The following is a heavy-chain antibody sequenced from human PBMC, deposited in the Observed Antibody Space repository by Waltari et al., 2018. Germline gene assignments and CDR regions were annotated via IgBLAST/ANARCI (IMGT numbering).Heavy chain of an antibody. D-gene: IGHD6-19*01. J-gene: IGHJ3*02. CDR1: GFAFSTDW. CDR3: TRDSSPGSQTSGWFDAFDI. V-gene: IGHV3-7*01. CDR2: IKSDGSVK. Sequence: EVQLVESGGGLVQPGGSLRLSWSASGFAFSTDWMTWVRQAPGKGLEWVANIKSDGSVKHYVDSVKGRFTISRDNARNSLYLQMNSLRAEDTAVYYCTRDSSPGSQTSGWFDAFDIWGQGARVTVSA.